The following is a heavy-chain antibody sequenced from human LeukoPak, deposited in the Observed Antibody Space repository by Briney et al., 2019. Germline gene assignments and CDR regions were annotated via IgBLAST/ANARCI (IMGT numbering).Heavy chain of an antibody. CDR1: GFTFSNYA. J-gene: IGHJ3*02. V-gene: IGHV3-23*01. Sequence: PGGSLRLSCAASGFTFSNYAMSWVRQAPGKGLEWVSAISGSGGSTYYADSVKGRFTISRDNSKNTLYLQMNSLRAEDTAVYYCARNSGSYSAFEIWGQGTMVTVSS. D-gene: IGHD1-26*01. CDR3: ARNSGSYSAFEI. CDR2: ISGSGGST.